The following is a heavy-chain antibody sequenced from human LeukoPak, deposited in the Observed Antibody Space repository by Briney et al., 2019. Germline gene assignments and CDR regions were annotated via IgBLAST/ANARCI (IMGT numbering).Heavy chain of an antibody. CDR2: IYYSGST. CDR1: GGSISSGGYY. J-gene: IGHJ4*02. CDR3: ARALHDSSGYYYVGFDY. V-gene: IGHV4-31*03. Sequence: SETLSLTCTVSGGSISSGGYYWSWIRQHPGKGLEWIGYIYYSGSTYYNPSLKSRVTISVDTSKNQFSLKLSSVTAADTAVYYCARALHDSSGYYYVGFDYWGQGTLVTVSS. D-gene: IGHD3-22*01.